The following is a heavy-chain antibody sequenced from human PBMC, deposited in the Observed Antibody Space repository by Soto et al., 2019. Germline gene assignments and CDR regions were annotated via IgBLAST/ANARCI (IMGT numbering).Heavy chain of an antibody. V-gene: IGHV3-30*18. CDR1: GFTFSSYG. CDR2: ISYDGSNK. J-gene: IGHJ4*02. CDR3: AKDRSLVRGPMPY. D-gene: IGHD3-10*01. Sequence: GGSLRLSXAASGFTFSSYGMHWVRQAPGKGLEWVAVISYDGSNKYYADSVKGRFTISRDNSKNTLYLQMNSLRAEDTAVYYCAKDRSLVRGPMPYWGQGTLVTVSS.